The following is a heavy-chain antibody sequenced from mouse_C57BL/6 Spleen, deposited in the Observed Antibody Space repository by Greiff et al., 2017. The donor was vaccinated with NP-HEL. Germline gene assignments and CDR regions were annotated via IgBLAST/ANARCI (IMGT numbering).Heavy chain of an antibody. CDR2: IYPGSGST. CDR1: GYTFTSYW. CDR3: ARGTITTVPSWFAY. V-gene: IGHV1-55*01. J-gene: IGHJ3*01. Sequence: VQLQQSGAELVKPGASVKMSCKASGYTFTSYWITWVKQRPGQGLEWIGDIYPGSGSTNYNEKFKSKATLTVDTSSSPAYMQLSSLTSEDSAVYYCARGTITTVPSWFAYWGQGTLVTVSA. D-gene: IGHD1-1*01.